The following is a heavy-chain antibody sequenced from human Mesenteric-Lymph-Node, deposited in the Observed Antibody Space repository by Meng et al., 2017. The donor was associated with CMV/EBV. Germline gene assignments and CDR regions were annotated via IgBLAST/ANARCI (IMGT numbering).Heavy chain of an antibody. CDR3: ARDRWTFDY. V-gene: IGHV3-21*01. CDR2: ISSSSSYI. J-gene: IGHJ4*02. CDR1: GFTFSSYS. D-gene: IGHD3/OR15-3a*01. Sequence: GESLKISCAASGFTFSSYSMNWVRQAPGKGLEWVSSISSSSSYIYYADSVKGRFTISKDNAKNSIYLQMNSLRTEDTAVYYCARDRWTFDYWGQGTLVTVSS.